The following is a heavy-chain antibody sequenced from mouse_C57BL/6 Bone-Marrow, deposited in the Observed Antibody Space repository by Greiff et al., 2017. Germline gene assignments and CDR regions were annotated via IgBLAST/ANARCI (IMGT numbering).Heavy chain of an antibody. CDR3: ASPYYSNYEDAMDY. CDR1: GFTFSDYY. V-gene: IGHV5-12*01. CDR2: ISNGGGST. J-gene: IGHJ4*01. Sequence: EVKLMESGGGLVQPGGSLKLSCAASGFTFSDYYMYWVRQTPEKRLEWVAYISNGGGSTYYPDTVKGRFTISRDNAKNTLYLQMSRLKSEDTAMYYCASPYYSNYEDAMDYWGQGTSVTVSS. D-gene: IGHD2-5*01.